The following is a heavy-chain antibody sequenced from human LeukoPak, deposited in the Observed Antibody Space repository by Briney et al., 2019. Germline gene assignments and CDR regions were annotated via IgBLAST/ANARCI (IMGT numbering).Heavy chain of an antibody. CDR2: LSRSTTIT. V-gene: IGHV3-48*01. D-gene: IGHD6-19*01. CDR1: GFNFNIYS. Sequence: PGGSLRLSCAASGFNFNIYSMNWVRQAPGKGLEWISYLSRSTTITYYADSVKGRFTISRDNAKSSLYLQMNSLRAEDTAMYYCARSGWYDDFDYLGQGTLVTVSS. CDR3: ARSGWYDDFDY. J-gene: IGHJ4*02.